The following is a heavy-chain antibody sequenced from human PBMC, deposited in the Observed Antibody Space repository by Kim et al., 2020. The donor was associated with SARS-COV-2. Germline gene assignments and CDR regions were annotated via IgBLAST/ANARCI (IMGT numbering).Heavy chain of an antibody. D-gene: IGHD5-12*01. CDR2: ISSSGSTI. V-gene: IGHV3-48*03. CDR1: GFTFSSYE. CDR3: ARWAPPDGSHDY. J-gene: IGHJ4*02. Sequence: GGSLRLSCAASGFTFSSYEMNWVRQAPGKGLEWVSYISSSGSTIYYADSVKGRFTISRDNAKNSLYLQMNSLRAEDTAVYYCARWAPPDGSHDYWGQGTLVTVSS.